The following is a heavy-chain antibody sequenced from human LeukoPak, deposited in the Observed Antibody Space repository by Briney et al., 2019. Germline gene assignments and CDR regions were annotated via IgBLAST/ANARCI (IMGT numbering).Heavy chain of an antibody. Sequence: GGSLRLSCAASEFNFRKYGMHWVRQAPGKGLEWVALISYDGSNKYYADSVKGRFTISRDNSKNTLFLQMNSLRTEDTAVYYCAKFYTGRFLEGFDYWGQGTLVTVSS. CDR3: AKFYTGRFLEGFDY. CDR1: EFNFRKYG. J-gene: IGHJ4*02. CDR2: ISYDGSNK. D-gene: IGHD3-3*01. V-gene: IGHV3-30*18.